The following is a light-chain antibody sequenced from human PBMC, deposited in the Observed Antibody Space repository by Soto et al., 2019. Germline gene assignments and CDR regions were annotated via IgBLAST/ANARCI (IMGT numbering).Light chain of an antibody. J-gene: IGLJ1*01. V-gene: IGLV2-14*03. CDR2: AVS. CDR1: SSDVGGYNY. CDR3: SSYTSSRTYV. Sequence: QSALTQPASVSGSPGQSITISCTGTSSDVGGYNYVSWYQQHPGQAPKLMVFAVSNRPSGVSNRFSGSKSGNTASLTISGLQAEDEADYYCSSYTSSRTYVFGTGTKLTVL.